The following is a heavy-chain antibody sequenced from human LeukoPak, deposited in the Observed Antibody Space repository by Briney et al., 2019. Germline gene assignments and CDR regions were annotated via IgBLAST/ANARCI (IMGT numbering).Heavy chain of an antibody. V-gene: IGHV1-18*01. CDR3: AKTTVTSEEYFYYYMDV. J-gene: IGHJ6*03. CDR2: IITYNGNT. CDR1: GYTFTSYG. D-gene: IGHD4-17*01. Sequence: ASVKVSCKTSGYTFTSYGLSWVRQAPGQGLEWMGCIITYNGNTYYSQKLQGRVTMTTDTSTSTAYMELRSLRSDDTAVYYCAKTTVTSEEYFYYYMDVWGKGTTIAVSS.